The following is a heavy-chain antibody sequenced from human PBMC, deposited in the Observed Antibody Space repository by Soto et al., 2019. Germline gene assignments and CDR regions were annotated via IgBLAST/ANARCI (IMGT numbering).Heavy chain of an antibody. D-gene: IGHD2-2*01. Sequence: GGSLSLSCAASEFTFSSYWMHWVRQAPGKGLVWVSRINSDGSSTSYADSVKGRFTISRDNAKNTLYLQMNSLRAEDTAVYYCARDIVVVPAAIFPESDHYYYGMDVWGQGTTVTVSS. V-gene: IGHV3-74*01. CDR1: EFTFSSYW. CDR3: ARDIVVVPAAIFPESDHYYYGMDV. J-gene: IGHJ6*02. CDR2: INSDGSST.